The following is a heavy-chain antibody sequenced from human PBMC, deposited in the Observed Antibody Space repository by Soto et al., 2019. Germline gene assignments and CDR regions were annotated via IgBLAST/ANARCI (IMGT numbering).Heavy chain of an antibody. D-gene: IGHD2-15*01. J-gene: IGHJ5*02. CDR2: IYHSGST. CDR3: ARDNTCSGGSCYSGNWFDP. CDR1: GGSISSSNW. V-gene: IGHV4-4*02. Sequence: LSLTCAVSGGSISSSNWWSWVRQPPGKGLEWIGEIYHSGSTNYNPPLKSRVTISVDKSKNQFSLKLSSVTAADTAVYYCARDNTCSGGSCYSGNWFDPWGQGTLVTVSS.